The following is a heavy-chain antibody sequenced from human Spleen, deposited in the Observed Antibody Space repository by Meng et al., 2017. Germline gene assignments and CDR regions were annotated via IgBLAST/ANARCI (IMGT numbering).Heavy chain of an antibody. J-gene: IGHJ4*02. D-gene: IGHD6-13*01. CDR1: GYTFTSYD. CDR3: VRDEDISAAGKLFGDY. V-gene: IGHV1-8*02. CDR2: MNPNSGNT. Sequence: ASVKVSCKASGYTFTSYDINWVRQATGQGLEWMGWMNPNSGNTGYAQNFQGRVTMTRDTSISTTYMELSRLRSDDTAVYYCVRDEDISAAGKLFGDYWGQGTLVTVSS.